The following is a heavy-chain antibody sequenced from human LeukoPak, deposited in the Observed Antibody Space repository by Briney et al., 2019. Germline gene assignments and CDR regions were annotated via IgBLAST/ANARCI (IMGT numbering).Heavy chain of an antibody. Sequence: SETLSLTCAVYGGTFSGYYWSWIRQPPGKGLEWIGEINHSGSTNYNPSLKSRVTISVDTSKNQFSLKLSSVTAADTAVYYCARVTDPRYNWFDPWGQGTLVTVSS. J-gene: IGHJ5*02. D-gene: IGHD2-21*02. CDR1: GGTFSGYY. CDR2: INHSGST. V-gene: IGHV4-34*01. CDR3: ARVTDPRYNWFDP.